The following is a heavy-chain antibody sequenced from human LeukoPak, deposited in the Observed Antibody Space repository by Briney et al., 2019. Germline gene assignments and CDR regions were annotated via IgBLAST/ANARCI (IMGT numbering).Heavy chain of an antibody. Sequence: GGSLRLSCAASGFTFSTHWMHWVRQAPGKGLVWVSCINNDGTTTTYADSVKGRFTISRDNAKSTLYLQMNSLRAEDTAVYYCLSCIAPNCYEFWGQEPRSPSLQ. CDR2: INNDGTTT. CDR1: GFTFSTHW. CDR3: LSCIAPNCYEF. V-gene: IGHV3-74*03. D-gene: IGHD2-2*01. J-gene: IGHJ4*02.